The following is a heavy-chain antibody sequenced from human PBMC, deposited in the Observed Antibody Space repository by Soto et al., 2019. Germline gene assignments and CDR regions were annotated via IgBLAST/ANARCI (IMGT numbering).Heavy chain of an antibody. CDR1: GFTVGSNY. Sequence: PGGSLRLSCAASGFTVGSNYMSWVRQAPGKGLGWGSVIYSEGTPYYADSVKGRFTISREDSNNTLHLHMNNMRAEDTAVYYSTRSTYYDILTGSYYYYAMDVWGQGTTVTVSS. CDR3: TRSTYYDILTGSYYYYAMDV. CDR2: IYSEGTP. V-gene: IGHV3-53*01. J-gene: IGHJ6*02. D-gene: IGHD3-9*01.